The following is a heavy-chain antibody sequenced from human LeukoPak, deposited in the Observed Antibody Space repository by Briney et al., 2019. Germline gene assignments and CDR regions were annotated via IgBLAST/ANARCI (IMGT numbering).Heavy chain of an antibody. Sequence: ASVKVSCKASGYTFTSYGISWVRQAPGQGLEWMGWISAYNGNTNYAQKLQGRVTMTTDTSTSTAYMELRSLRSDDTAVYYCARGLNTRGSLVWFHLHSYYYYGMDVWGQGTTVTVSS. CDR3: ARGLNTRGSLVWFHLHSYYYYGMDV. J-gene: IGHJ6*02. V-gene: IGHV1-18*01. CDR1: GYTFTSYG. D-gene: IGHD2-21*01. CDR2: ISAYNGNT.